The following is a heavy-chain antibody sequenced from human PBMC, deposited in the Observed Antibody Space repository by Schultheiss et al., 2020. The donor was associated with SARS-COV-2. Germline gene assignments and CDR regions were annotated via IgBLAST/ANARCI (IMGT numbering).Heavy chain of an antibody. V-gene: IGHV3-30-3*01. Sequence: GESLKISCAASGFTFSSYAMHWVRQAPGKGLEWVAVISYDGSNKYYADSVKGRFTISRDNSKNTLYLQMNSLRAEDTAVYYCARDRRGYSYGLVDYWGQGTLVTVSS. CDR3: ARDRRGYSYGLVDY. CDR2: ISYDGSNK. D-gene: IGHD5-18*01. CDR1: GFTFSSYA. J-gene: IGHJ4*02.